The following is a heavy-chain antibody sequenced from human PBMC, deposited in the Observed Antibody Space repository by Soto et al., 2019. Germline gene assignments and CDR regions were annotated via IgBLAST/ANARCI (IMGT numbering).Heavy chain of an antibody. CDR1: GGSISSYY. V-gene: IGHV4-4*07. Sequence: SETLSLTCTVSGGSISSYYWSRIRQPAGKGLEWFGRIYTSGSTNYNPSLKSRVTMSVDTSKNQFSLKLSSVTAADTAVYYCARAGGHSGSYGRFDYWGQGTLVTVSS. D-gene: IGHD1-26*01. J-gene: IGHJ4*02. CDR3: ARAGGHSGSYGRFDY. CDR2: IYTSGST.